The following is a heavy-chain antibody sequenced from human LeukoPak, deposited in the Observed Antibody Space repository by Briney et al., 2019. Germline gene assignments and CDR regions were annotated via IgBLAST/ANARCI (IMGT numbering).Heavy chain of an antibody. CDR3: ARNVFEDGNSAFFHGMDV. CDR2: IYPVDSDT. Sequence: GEPLKISCQGSGYTFTSYWIGWVRQMPGKGLEWMGIIYPVDSDTRYSPSFQGQVTISADTSIRTASLQWSSLKASDTAMYYCARNVFEDGNSAFFHGMDVSGQGTPVTVSS. D-gene: IGHD4-23*01. CDR1: GYTFTSYW. V-gene: IGHV5-51*01. J-gene: IGHJ6*02.